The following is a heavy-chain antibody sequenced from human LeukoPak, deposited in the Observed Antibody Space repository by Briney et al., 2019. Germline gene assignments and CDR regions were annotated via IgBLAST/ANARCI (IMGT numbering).Heavy chain of an antibody. CDR2: TNPNSGGT. J-gene: IGHJ5*02. Sequence: GASVKVSCKASGYTFTGYYMHWVRQAPGQGLEWMGWTNPNSGGTNYAQKFQGRVTMTRDTSISTAYMELSRLRSDDTAVYYCARGWEYQLLLRGRGWFDPWGQGTLVTVSS. V-gene: IGHV1-2*02. CDR1: GYTFTGYY. D-gene: IGHD2-2*01. CDR3: ARGWEYQLLLRGRGWFDP.